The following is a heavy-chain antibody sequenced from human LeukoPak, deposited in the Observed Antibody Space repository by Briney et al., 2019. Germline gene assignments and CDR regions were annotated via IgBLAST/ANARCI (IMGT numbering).Heavy chain of an antibody. Sequence: GGSLRLSCAASGFTFSDYYMSWIRQAPGKGLEWVSYISSSGSTIYYADSVKGRFTISTDNAKNSLYLQMNSLRAEDTAVYYCARDAYYDFWSGYPRYFDYWGQGTLVTVSS. CDR1: GFTFSDYY. CDR2: ISSSGSTI. V-gene: IGHV3-11*04. CDR3: ARDAYYDFWSGYPRYFDY. J-gene: IGHJ4*02. D-gene: IGHD3-3*01.